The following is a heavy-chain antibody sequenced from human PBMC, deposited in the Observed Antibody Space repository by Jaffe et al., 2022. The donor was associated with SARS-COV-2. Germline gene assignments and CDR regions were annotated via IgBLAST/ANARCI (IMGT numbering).Heavy chain of an antibody. Sequence: QVQLVQSGAEVKKPGASVKVSCKASGYTFSNYDINWVRQAAGQGLEWMGWMNQNSGRSGNAQKFQGRVTMSSNASISTAYMELSSLRSEDTAVYYCARGGPRGPGIAVGALKPWGQGTLVTVSS. V-gene: IGHV1-8*01. J-gene: IGHJ4*02. CDR1: GYTFSNYD. D-gene: IGHD6-19*01. CDR3: ARGGPRGPGIAVGALKP. CDR2: MNQNSGRS.